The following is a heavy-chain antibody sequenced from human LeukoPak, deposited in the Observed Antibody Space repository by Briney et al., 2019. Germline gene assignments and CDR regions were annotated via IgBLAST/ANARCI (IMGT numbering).Heavy chain of an antibody. J-gene: IGHJ6*03. CDR3: ARRYYYYYYMDV. CDR2: INHSGST. V-gene: IGHV4-34*01. CDR1: GGSFSGYY. Sequence: SETLSLTCAVYGGSFSGYYWSWIRQPPGKGLEWIGEINHSGSTNYNPSLKSRVTISVDTSKNQFSLKLSSVTAADKAVYYCARRYYYYYYMDVWGKGTTVTVSS.